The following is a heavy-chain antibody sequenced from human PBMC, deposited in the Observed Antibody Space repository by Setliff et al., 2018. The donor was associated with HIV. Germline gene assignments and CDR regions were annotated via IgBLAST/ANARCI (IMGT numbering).Heavy chain of an antibody. J-gene: IGHJ2*01. CDR3: ARTRTIAVAGPPPEWYFDL. V-gene: IGHV4-34*01. Sequence: SETLSLTCAVYGGSFSGYYWSWIRQPPGKGLEWIGEINHSGSTNYNPSLKSRVTISVDTSKNQFSLKLRSVTAADTAVYYCARTRTIAVAGPPPEWYFDLWGRGTLVTVSS. CDR2: INHSGST. CDR1: GGSFSGYY. D-gene: IGHD6-19*01.